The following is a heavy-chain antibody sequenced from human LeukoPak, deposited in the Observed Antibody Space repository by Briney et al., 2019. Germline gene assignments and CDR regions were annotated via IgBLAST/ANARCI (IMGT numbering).Heavy chain of an antibody. CDR1: GFTFSNYW. J-gene: IGHJ4*02. V-gene: IGHV3-74*01. CDR3: ASGYSGYSGGTFGS. D-gene: IGHD5-12*01. CDR2: INSDGSST. Sequence: PGGSLRLSRAASGFTFSNYWMHWVRQGPGKGLVWVSRINSDGSSTSYADSVKGRVTISRDNAKNTLYLQMNSLRAEDTAVFYCASGYSGYSGGTFGSWGQGTLVSVSS.